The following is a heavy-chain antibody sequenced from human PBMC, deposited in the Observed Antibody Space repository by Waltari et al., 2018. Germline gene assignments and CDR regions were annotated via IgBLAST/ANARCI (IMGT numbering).Heavy chain of an antibody. J-gene: IGHJ4*02. CDR1: GFTFSDYY. V-gene: IGHV3-11*04. CDR3: AREEGHYYYDF. CDR2: ISGSGATI. Sequence: QVQLVESGGGLVKPGGSLRLSCAASGFTFSDYYMSWIRQTPGKGLEWVSYISGSGATIHDADSVKGRFTISRDNAKNSLFLQMNSLRAEDTGVYYCAREEGHYYYDFWGQGTLVTVSS.